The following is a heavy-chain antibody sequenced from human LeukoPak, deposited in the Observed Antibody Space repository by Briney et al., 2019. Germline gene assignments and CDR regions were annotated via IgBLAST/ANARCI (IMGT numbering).Heavy chain of an antibody. CDR1: GYTFTGYN. J-gene: IGHJ3*02. CDR3: ARGYCSGGSCYSDDAFDI. D-gene: IGHD2-15*01. Sequence: ASVKVSCKASGYTFTGYNMHWVRQAPGQGLEWMGWINPNSGGTNYAQKFQGRFTMTSETYISTAYMELSRLRSDDTAVYYCARGYCSGGSCYSDDAFDIWGQGTMVTVSS. V-gene: IGHV1-2*02. CDR2: INPNSGGT.